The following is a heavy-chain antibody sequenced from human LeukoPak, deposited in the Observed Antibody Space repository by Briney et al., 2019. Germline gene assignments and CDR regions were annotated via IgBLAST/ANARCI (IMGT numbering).Heavy chain of an antibody. V-gene: IGHV1-18*01. CDR1: GYTFTSYG. Sequence: ASVKVSCKASGYTFTSYGISWVRQAPGQGLEWMGWISAYNGNTNYAQKLQGRVTMTTDTSTSTAYMELRSLRSDDTAVYYCARGRSITRITIFGVVPDDTFDIWGQGTMVTVSS. D-gene: IGHD3-3*01. CDR3: ARGRSITRITIFGVVPDDTFDI. J-gene: IGHJ3*02. CDR2: ISAYNGNT.